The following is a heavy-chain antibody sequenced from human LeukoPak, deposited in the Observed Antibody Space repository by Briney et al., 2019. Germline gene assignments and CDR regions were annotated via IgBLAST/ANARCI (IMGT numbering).Heavy chain of an antibody. D-gene: IGHD3-10*01. V-gene: IGHV3-30*04. J-gene: IGHJ6*02. CDR2: ISYDGSNK. CDR3: ARNYGSGSYYYYYGMDA. CDR1: GFTFSSYA. Sequence: GGSLRLSCAASGFTFSSYAMHWVRQAPGKGLEWVAVISYDGSNKYYADSVKGRFTISRDNSKNTLYLQMNSLRAEDTAVYYCARNYGSGSYYYYYGMDAWGQGTTVTVSS.